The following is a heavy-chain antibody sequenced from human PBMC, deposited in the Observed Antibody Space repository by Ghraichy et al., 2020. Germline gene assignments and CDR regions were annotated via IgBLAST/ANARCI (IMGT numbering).Heavy chain of an antibody. V-gene: IGHV3-30*18. D-gene: IGHD3-10*01. Sequence: GESLNISCAASGFTFSSYGMHWVRQAPGKGLEWVAVISYDGSNKYYADSVKGRFTISRDNSKNTLYLQMNSLRAEDTAVYYCAKIVGGWGQGTLVTVSS. CDR3: AKIVGG. CDR1: GFTFSSYG. CDR2: ISYDGSNK. J-gene: IGHJ4*02.